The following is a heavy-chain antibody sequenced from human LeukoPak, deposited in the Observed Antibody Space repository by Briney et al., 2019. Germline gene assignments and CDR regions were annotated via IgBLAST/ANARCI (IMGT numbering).Heavy chain of an antibody. Sequence: ASVKVSCKASGYTFTGYYMHWVRQAPGQGLEWMGRINPNSGGTNYAQKFQGRVTMTRDTSISTAYMELSGLRSDDTAVYYCATSGPITMVRGGRPDYWGQGTLVTVSS. CDR2: INPNSGGT. V-gene: IGHV1-2*06. D-gene: IGHD3-10*01. J-gene: IGHJ4*02. CDR1: GYTFTGYY. CDR3: ATSGPITMVRGGRPDY.